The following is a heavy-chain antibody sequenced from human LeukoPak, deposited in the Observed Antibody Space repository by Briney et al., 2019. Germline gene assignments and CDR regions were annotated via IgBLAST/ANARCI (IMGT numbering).Heavy chain of an antibody. CDR3: ARDRCGGDCYDY. CDR1: GGSISSGGYD. Sequence: PSETLSLTCTFSGGSISSGGYDSTWIRQHPGKGREWIGYIYYSGSPYYNQSLKSRVTISVDTPKNQFSLKLSSVTAADTAVYYCARDRCGGDCYDYWGQGTLVTVSS. CDR2: IYYSGSP. J-gene: IGHJ4*02. D-gene: IGHD2-21*01. V-gene: IGHV4-31*03.